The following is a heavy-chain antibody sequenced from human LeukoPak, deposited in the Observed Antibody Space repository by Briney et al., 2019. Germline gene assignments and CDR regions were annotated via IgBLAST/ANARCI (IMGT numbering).Heavy chain of an antibody. CDR2: ISSTAYTI. Sequence: VKPGGSLRLSCAASGFTFSDSYMTWIRQAPGKGLEWVSYISSTAYTIFYADSVKGRFTISRDNAKNSLYLQMNSLRAEDTAIYYCARVDYDRSGEDANAEYFQHWGQGTLVTVSS. J-gene: IGHJ1*01. CDR1: GFTFSDSY. CDR3: ARVDYDRSGEDANAEYFQH. V-gene: IGHV3-11*04. D-gene: IGHD3-22*01.